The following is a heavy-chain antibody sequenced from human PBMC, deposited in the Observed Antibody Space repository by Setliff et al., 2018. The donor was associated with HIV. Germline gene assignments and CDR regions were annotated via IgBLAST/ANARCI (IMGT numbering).Heavy chain of an antibody. V-gene: IGHV3-30*04. CDR2: ISYDGRET. CDR1: GFNFNKYA. Sequence: GGSLRLSCVASGFNFNKYAMHWVRQAPGKGLECVGLISYDGRETYYADSVEGRFTISRDQSKNTLYLQMNSLRTDDTAIYYCAKDKYYDILTGYFTDWGQGTLVTVSS. CDR3: AKDKYYDILTGYFTD. D-gene: IGHD3-9*01. J-gene: IGHJ4*02.